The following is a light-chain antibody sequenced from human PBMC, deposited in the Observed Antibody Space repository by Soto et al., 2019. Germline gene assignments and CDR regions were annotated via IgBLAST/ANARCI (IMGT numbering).Light chain of an antibody. CDR2: SNN. Sequence: QSVLTQPPSASGTPGQRGTISCSGSSSNIGSNTVNWYQQLPGTAPKLLIYSNNQRPSGVPDRFSGSKSGTSASLAISGLQSEDEADYYCAAWDDSRMLVFGTGTKVTVL. J-gene: IGLJ1*01. CDR1: SSNIGSNT. CDR3: AAWDDSRMLV. V-gene: IGLV1-44*01.